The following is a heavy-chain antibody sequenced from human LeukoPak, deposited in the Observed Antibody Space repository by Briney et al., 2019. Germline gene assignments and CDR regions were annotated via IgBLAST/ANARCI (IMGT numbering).Heavy chain of an antibody. D-gene: IGHD3-22*01. CDR1: GFTFSTYS. V-gene: IGHV3-48*01. J-gene: IGHJ4*02. Sequence: GGSLRLSCAASGFTFSTYSMNWVRQAPAKGLEWVSYISSSSTIYYADSVKGRFTISRDNAKNSLYLQMNSLRAEDTTVYYCARGSTYYDSSGQVPFDYWGQGTLVTVSS. CDR2: ISSSSTI. CDR3: ARGSTYYDSSGQVPFDY.